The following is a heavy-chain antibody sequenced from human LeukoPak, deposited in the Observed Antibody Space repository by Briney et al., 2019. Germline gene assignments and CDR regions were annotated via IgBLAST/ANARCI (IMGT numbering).Heavy chain of an antibody. D-gene: IGHD1-1*01. CDR2: IRSKAYGGTT. CDR1: GFTFGDYA. CDR3: TRVEPSFRYYYYGMDV. J-gene: IGHJ6*02. V-gene: IGHV3-49*03. Sequence: GGSLRLSCTASGFTFGDYAMSWFRQAPGKGLEWVGFIRSKAYGGTTEYAASVKGRFTISRDDSKSIAYLQMNSLKTEDTAVYYCTRVEPSFRYYYYGMDVWGQGTTVTVSS.